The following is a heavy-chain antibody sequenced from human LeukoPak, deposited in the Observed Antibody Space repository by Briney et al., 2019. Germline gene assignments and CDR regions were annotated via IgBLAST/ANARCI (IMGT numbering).Heavy chain of an antibody. CDR1: GGTFSSYA. D-gene: IGHD3-10*01. J-gene: IGHJ2*01. CDR2: IIPIFGTA. Sequence: SVKVSCKASGGTFSSYAISWVRQAPGQGLEWMGGIIPIFGTANYAQKFQGRVTITADKSTSTAYMELSSLRSEDTAVYYCARASLYYYGSGCPPLFRYFDLWGRGTLVTVSS. V-gene: IGHV1-69*06. CDR3: ARASLYYYGSGCPPLFRYFDL.